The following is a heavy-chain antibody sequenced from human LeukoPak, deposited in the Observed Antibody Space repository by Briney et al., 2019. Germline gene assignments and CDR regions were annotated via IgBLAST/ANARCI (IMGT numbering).Heavy chain of an antibody. V-gene: IGHV1-69*06. CDR1: GGTFGSYA. CDR3: ARPRFPYYRLSGPDYYYMDV. Sequence: GASVKVSCKASGGTFGSYAISWVRQAPGQGLEWMGGIIPIFHTTKYAQKFHGRVTITADKSTTTAYMELSSLRSEDTAVYYCARPRFPYYRLSGPDYYYMDVWGKGTTVTVSS. D-gene: IGHD3-10*01. CDR2: IIPIFHTT. J-gene: IGHJ6*03.